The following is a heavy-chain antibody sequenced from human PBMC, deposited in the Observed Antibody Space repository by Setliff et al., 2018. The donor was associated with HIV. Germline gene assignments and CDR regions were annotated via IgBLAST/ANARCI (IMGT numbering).Heavy chain of an antibody. V-gene: IGHV1-2*02. Sequence: VASVKVSCKASRYTFTGYYMHWVRQAPGQGLEWMGWINPNSGGTNYAQKFQGRVTMTRDTSISTAYMELSRLRSDDTAVYYCARGMDDSSGYYYGYYDYYMDVWGKGTTVTVS. CDR3: ARGMDDSSGYYYGYYDYYMDV. J-gene: IGHJ6*03. D-gene: IGHD3-22*01. CDR2: INPNSGGT. CDR1: RYTFTGYY.